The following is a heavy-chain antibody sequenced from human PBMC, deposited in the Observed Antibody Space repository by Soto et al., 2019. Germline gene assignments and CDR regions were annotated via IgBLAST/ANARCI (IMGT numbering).Heavy chain of an antibody. V-gene: IGHV4-38-2*01. CDR2: IYHSGST. CDR3: ARVDGSQKGAFDI. Sequence: SETLSLTCAVSGYSISSGYYWGWIRQPPGKGLEWIGSIYHSGSTYYNPSLKSRVAISVDTSKNQFSLKLSSVTAADTAVYYCARVDGSQKGAFDIWGQGTMVTVSS. D-gene: IGHD1-26*01. J-gene: IGHJ3*02. CDR1: GYSISSGYY.